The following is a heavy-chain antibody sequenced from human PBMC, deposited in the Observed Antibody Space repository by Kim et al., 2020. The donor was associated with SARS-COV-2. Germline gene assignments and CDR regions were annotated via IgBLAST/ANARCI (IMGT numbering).Heavy chain of an antibody. D-gene: IGHD4-17*01. J-gene: IGHJ4*02. V-gene: IGHV3-30*02. CDR2: GSNK. Sequence: GSNKYYADSVKGRFTISRDNSKNALYLQMNSLRAEDTAVYYCANTYGDCDYWGQGTLVTVSS. CDR3: ANTYGDCDY.